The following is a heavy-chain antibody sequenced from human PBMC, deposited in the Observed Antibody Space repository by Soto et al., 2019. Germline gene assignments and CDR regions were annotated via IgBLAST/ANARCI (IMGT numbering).Heavy chain of an antibody. J-gene: IGHJ4*02. CDR2: ISSTSAYT. CDR1: GFTFSDYY. D-gene: IGHD6-6*01. Sequence: VQLVESGGGLVKPGGSLRLSCAASGFTFSDYYMTWFRQAPGKGLEWIAYISSTSAYTDYASSVNGRFTISRDNAKNSLYLQMNSLRNEDTAVYYCARDPSRRSPPDYWGQGTLVTVSP. V-gene: IGHV3-11*05. CDR3: ARDPSRRSPPDY.